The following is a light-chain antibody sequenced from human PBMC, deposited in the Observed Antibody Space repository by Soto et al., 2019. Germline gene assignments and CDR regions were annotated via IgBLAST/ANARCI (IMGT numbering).Light chain of an antibody. V-gene: IGKV3-20*01. CDR3: PQYGSSPPFT. CDR2: GAA. CDR1: QSVSSSY. J-gene: IGKJ3*01. Sequence: EIVLTQSPGTLSLSPGERATLSCRASQSVSSSYLAWYQQKPGQAPRLLIYGAATSATGIPDSFSGSGSGTDFTLTISRLELEDFAVYYCPQYGSSPPFTFGPGTKVDIK.